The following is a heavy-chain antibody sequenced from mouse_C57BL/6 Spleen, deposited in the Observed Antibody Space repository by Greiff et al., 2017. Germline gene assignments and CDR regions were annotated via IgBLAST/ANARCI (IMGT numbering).Heavy chain of an antibody. CDR2: FYPGSGSI. J-gene: IGHJ4*01. D-gene: IGHD2-4*01. CDR3: ARHDYDYDVGYYAMDY. Sequence: QVQLKQSGAEPVKPGASVKLSCKASGYTFTEYTIHWVKQRSGQGLEWIGWFYPGSGSIKYNEKFKDKATLTADKSSSTVYMELSRLTSEDSAVYFCARHDYDYDVGYYAMDYWGQGTSVTVSS. V-gene: IGHV1-62-2*01. CDR1: GYTFTEYT.